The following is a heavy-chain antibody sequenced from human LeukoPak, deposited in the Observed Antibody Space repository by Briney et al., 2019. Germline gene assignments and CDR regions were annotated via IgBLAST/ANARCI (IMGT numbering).Heavy chain of an antibody. CDR3: AGAIGSSSGVDY. CDR2: ISYDGSNK. CDR1: GFTFSSYA. V-gene: IGHV3-30-3*01. D-gene: IGHD6-6*01. J-gene: IGHJ4*02. Sequence: GGSLRLSCAASGFTFSSYAMHWVRQAPGKGLEWVAVISYDGSNKYYADSVKGRFTISRDNSKNTLYLQMNSLRAEDTAVYYCAGAIGSSSGVDYWGQGTLVTVSS.